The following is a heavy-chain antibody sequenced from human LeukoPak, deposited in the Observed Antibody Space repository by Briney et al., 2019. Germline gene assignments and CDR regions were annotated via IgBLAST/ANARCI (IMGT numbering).Heavy chain of an antibody. CDR3: AGGYSYGTFDY. V-gene: IGHV4-59*08. CDR1: GGSISSYY. D-gene: IGHD5-18*01. CDR2: IYYSGST. Sequence: SETLSLTCTVSGGSISSYYWSWIRQPPGKGLEWIGYIYYSGSTNYNPSLKSRVTISVDTSKNQFSLKLSSVTAADTAVYYCAGGYSYGTFDYWGQGTLVTVSS. J-gene: IGHJ4*02.